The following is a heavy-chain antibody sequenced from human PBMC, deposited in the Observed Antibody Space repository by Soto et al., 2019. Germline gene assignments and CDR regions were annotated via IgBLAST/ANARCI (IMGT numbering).Heavy chain of an antibody. CDR2: IYYSGST. D-gene: IGHD6-19*01. CDR1: GGSISSYY. CDR3: ASDLIAVAETAEYFQH. J-gene: IGHJ1*01. Sequence: PSETLSLTCTVSGGSISSYYWSWIRQPPGKGLEWIGYIYYSGSTNYNPSLKSRVTISVDTSKNQFSLKLSSVTAADTAVYYCASDLIAVAETAEYFQHWGQGTLVTVSS. V-gene: IGHV4-59*01.